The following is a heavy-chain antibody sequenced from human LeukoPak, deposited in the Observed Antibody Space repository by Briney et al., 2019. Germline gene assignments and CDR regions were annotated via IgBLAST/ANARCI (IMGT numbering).Heavy chain of an antibody. V-gene: IGHV1-18*01. D-gene: IGHD2-21*01. J-gene: IGHJ4*02. CDR1: GYTFTSYG. Sequence: ASVKVSCKASGYTFTSYGISWVRQAPGQGLEWMGWISAYNGNTNYAQKLQGRVTMTTDTSTSTAYMELKSPRSVYCAVNLRAEDVDGPLDHWGQGTLVTVSS. CDR2: ISAYNGNT. CDR3: AEDVDGPLDH.